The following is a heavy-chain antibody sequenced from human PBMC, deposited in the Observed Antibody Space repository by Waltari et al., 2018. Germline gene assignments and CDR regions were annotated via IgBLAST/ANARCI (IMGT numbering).Heavy chain of an antibody. CDR3: ARRITIFGVVPYYYGMDV. D-gene: IGHD3-3*01. CDR1: GGSISSSSYY. CDR2: IYYSGST. J-gene: IGHJ6*02. Sequence: QLQLQESGPGLVKPSETLSLTCTVSGGSISSSSYYWGWIRQPPGKGLEWIGSIYYSGSTYYNPSLKSRVTISVDTSKNQFSLKLSSVTAADTAVYYCARRITIFGVVPYYYGMDVWGQGP. V-gene: IGHV4-39*07.